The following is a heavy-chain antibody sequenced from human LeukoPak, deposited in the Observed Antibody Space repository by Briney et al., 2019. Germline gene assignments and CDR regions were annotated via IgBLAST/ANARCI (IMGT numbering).Heavy chain of an antibody. CDR1: GFTVSSNY. V-gene: IGHV3-53*01. CDR3: ARAPAAKYYYYGMDV. J-gene: IGHJ6*02. D-gene: IGHD2-2*01. CDR2: IYSGGST. Sequence: GGSLRLSCAASGFTVSSNYMSWVRQAPGKGLEWVSVIYSGGSTYYADSVKGRFTISRDNSKNTLYLQMNSLGAEDTAVYYCARAPAAKYYYYGMDVWGQGTTVTVSS.